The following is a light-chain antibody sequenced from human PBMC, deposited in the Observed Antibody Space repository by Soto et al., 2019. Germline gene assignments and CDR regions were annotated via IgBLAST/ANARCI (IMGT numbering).Light chain of an antibody. CDR3: SSFAGNNNLV. CDR1: SSDVGGYNY. CDR2: EVS. J-gene: IGLJ2*01. V-gene: IGLV2-8*01. Sequence: QSALTQPPSASGSPGQSVTISCTGTSSDVGGYNYVSWYQQHPGKAPKLMISEVSKRPSGVPDRFSGSKSGNTASLTVSGLQAEVEADYYCSSFAGNNNLVFGGGTKRTVL.